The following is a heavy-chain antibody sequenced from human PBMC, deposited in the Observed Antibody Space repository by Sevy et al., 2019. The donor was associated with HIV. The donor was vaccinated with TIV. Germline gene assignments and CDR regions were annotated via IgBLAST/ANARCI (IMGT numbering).Heavy chain of an antibody. CDR1: GYTFSYYA. V-gene: IGHV1-3*04. CDR3: ARDPGGLPAAMMGWFDP. D-gene: IGHD2-2*01. Sequence: ASVKVSCKASGYTFSYYAVHWVRQARGQRLEWMGWINTANGNTKYSQKFQGRLTITRDTSASIVYMQLSSLRSEDTAVYYCARDPGGLPAAMMGWFDPWGQGTLVTVSS. CDR2: INTANGNT. J-gene: IGHJ5*02.